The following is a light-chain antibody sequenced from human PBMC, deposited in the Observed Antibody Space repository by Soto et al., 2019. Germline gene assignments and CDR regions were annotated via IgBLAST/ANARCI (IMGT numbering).Light chain of an antibody. CDR1: QSVSSSY. CDR3: QQYAGSPWT. V-gene: IGKV3-20*01. Sequence: EIVLTQSPGTPSLSPGERATLSCRASQSVSSSYLAWFQQKPGQAPRLLIYGASSRATGFPDRFSGSGSGTDFTLTISRLEPEDFAVYYCQQYAGSPWTFGQGTKVDIK. CDR2: GAS. J-gene: IGKJ1*01.